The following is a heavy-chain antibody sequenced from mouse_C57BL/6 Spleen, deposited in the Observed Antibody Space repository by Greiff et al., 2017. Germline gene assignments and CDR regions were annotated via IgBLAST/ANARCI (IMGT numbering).Heavy chain of an antibody. J-gene: IGHJ4*01. Sequence: EVQLQQSGPELLKPGASVKISCKASGYTFTDYYMNWVKQSHGKSLEWSGDINPNNGGTSYNQKFKGKATLTVDKSSSTAYMELRSLTSEDSAVYYCARNYDYDGYAMDYWGQGTSVTVSS. CDR1: GYTFTDYY. CDR3: ARNYDYDGYAMDY. V-gene: IGHV1-26*01. D-gene: IGHD2-4*01. CDR2: INPNNGGT.